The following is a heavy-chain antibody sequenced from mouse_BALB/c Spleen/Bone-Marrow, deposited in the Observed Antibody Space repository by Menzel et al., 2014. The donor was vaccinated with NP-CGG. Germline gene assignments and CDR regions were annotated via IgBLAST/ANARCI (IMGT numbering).Heavy chain of an antibody. CDR1: GFAFSSHD. CDR3: VRQGAVAATRGFAY. Sequence: EVKLVQSGGGLVKPGGSLKLSCAASGFAFSSHDMSRVRQTPEKRLEWVAYISSGGGSTYYSDTVKGRFTISRDNAKNTLYLQMSSLKSEDTAMYYCVRQGAVAATRGFAYWGQGTLFTVSA. D-gene: IGHD1-1*01. CDR2: ISSGGGST. V-gene: IGHV5-12-1*01. J-gene: IGHJ3*01.